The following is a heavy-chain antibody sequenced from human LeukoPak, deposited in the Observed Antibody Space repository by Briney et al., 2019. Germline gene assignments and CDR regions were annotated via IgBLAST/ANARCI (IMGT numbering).Heavy chain of an antibody. V-gene: IGHV4-34*01. CDR3: ARGHCTNGVCYRYYYYYYMDV. J-gene: IGHJ6*03. CDR1: GGSFSGYY. D-gene: IGHD2-8*01. Sequence: SETLSLTCAVYGGSFSGYYWSWIRQPPGKGLEWIGEINHSGSTNYNPSLKSRVTISVDTSKNQFSLKLSSVTAAATAVYYCARGHCTNGVCYRYYYYYYMDVWGKGTTVTVSS. CDR2: INHSGST.